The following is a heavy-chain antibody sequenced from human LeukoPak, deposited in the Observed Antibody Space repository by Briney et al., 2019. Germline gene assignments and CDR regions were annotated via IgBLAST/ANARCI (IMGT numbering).Heavy chain of an antibody. CDR1: GGSISSYY. D-gene: IGHD6-19*01. J-gene: IGHJ4*02. Sequence: SETLSLTCTVSGGSISSYYWSWIRQPPGKGLEWIGYIYYSGSTNYNPSLKSRVTISVDTSKNQFSLKLSSVTAADTAVYYCARSGSGWENFDYWGQGTLVTVSS. CDR2: IYYSGST. CDR3: ARSGSGWENFDY. V-gene: IGHV4-59*01.